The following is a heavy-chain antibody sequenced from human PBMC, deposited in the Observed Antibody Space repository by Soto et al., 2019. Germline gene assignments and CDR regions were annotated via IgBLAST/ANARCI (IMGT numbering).Heavy chain of an antibody. CDR2: ISSNSAYI. V-gene: IGHV3-21*01. CDR3: TRDASRDSSARGWFDP. J-gene: IGHJ5*02. D-gene: IGHD6-13*01. Sequence: GGSLRLSCAASGFTFRSFTMNWVRQAPGKGLEWVSTISSNSAYIYYTDALRGRFTISRDNAKNSLHLQMNSLRAEDTAAYYCTRDASRDSSARGWFDPWGPGTLVTVSS. CDR1: GFTFRSFT.